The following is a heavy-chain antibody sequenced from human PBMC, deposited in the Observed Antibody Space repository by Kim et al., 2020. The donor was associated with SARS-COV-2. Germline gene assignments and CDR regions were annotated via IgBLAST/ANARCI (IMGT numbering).Heavy chain of an antibody. D-gene: IGHD3-9*01. Sequence: GGSLRLSYAASGLTFSSYAMHWVRQAPGKGLEWVAVISYDGSNKYYADSVKGRFTISRDNSKNTLYLQMNSLRAEDTAVYYCARGAPGYYDILTGREDYWGQGTLVTVSP. CDR3: ARGAPGYYDILTGREDY. J-gene: IGHJ4*02. CDR2: ISYDGSNK. CDR1: GLTFSSYA. V-gene: IGHV3-30-3*01.